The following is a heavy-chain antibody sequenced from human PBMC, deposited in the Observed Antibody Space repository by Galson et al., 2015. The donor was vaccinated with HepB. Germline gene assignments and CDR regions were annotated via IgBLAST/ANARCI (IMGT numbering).Heavy chain of an antibody. D-gene: IGHD3-22*01. V-gene: IGHV1-18*04. CDR2: ISAYNGNT. J-gene: IGHJ3*02. Sequence: SVKVSCKASGYTFTSYGISWVRQAPGQGLEWMGWISAYNGNTNYAQKLQGRVTMTTDTSTSTAYMELRSLRSDDTAVYYCARFEPADYDSSGSRGAFDIWGQGTMVTVSS. CDR3: ARFEPADYDSSGSRGAFDI. CDR1: GYTFTSYG.